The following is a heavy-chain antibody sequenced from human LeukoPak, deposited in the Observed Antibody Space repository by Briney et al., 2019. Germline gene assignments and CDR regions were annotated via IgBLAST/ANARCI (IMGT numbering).Heavy chain of an antibody. CDR1: GGSISSYY. J-gene: IGHJ4*02. V-gene: IGHV4-59*01. D-gene: IGHD3-9*01. CDR3: ARASYYDILTSFDY. Sequence: PSETLSLTCTVSGGSISSYYWSWIRQPPGKGLEWIGYIYYSGSTNYNPSLKSRVTISVDTSKNQFSLKLSSVTAADTAVYYCARASYYDILTSFDYWGQGTLVTVSS. CDR2: IYYSGST.